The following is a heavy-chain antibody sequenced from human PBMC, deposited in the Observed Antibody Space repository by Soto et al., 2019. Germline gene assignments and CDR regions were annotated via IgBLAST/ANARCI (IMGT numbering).Heavy chain of an antibody. CDR3: ASHKGFGDPIDY. CDR2: IYYSGST. J-gene: IGHJ4*02. D-gene: IGHD4-17*01. CDR1: GGSISSSSYY. Sequence: SETLSLSCTVSGGSISSSSYYWGWIRQPPGKGLEWIGSIYYSGSTYYNPSLKSRVTISVDTSKNQLSLKLSSVTAADTAVYYRASHKGFGDPIDYWGQRTLVTVSS. V-gene: IGHV4-39*01.